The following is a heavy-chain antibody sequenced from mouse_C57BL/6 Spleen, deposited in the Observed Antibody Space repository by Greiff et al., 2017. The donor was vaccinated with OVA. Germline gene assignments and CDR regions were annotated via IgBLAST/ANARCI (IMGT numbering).Heavy chain of an antibody. CDR2: INPNNGGT. CDR1: GYTFTDYN. CDR3: ARRTAQATLAWFAY. J-gene: IGHJ3*01. D-gene: IGHD3-2*02. Sequence: EVKLQESGPELVKPGASVKIPCKASGYTFTDYNMDWVKQSHGKSLEWIGDINPNNGGTIYNQKFKGKATLTVDKSSSTAYMELRSLTSEDTAVYYCARRTAQATLAWFAYWGQGTLVTVSA. V-gene: IGHV1-18*01.